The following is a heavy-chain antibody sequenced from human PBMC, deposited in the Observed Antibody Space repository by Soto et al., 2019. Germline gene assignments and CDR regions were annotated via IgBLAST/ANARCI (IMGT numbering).Heavy chain of an antibody. CDR3: ARGYGSGSSLRLFYGMDV. J-gene: IGHJ6*02. CDR2: IIPIFGTA. V-gene: IGHV1-69*06. CDR1: GGTFSGYA. Sequence: SMNVSCKASGGTFSGYAISWVRQAPGQGLEWMGGIIPIFGTANYAQKFQGRVTITADKSTSTAYMELSSLRFEDTAVYYCARGYGSGSSLRLFYGMDVWGQGTTVTVSS. D-gene: IGHD3-10*01.